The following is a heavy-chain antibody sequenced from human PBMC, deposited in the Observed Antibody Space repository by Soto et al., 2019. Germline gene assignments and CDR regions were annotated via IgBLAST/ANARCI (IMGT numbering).Heavy chain of an antibody. CDR3: AKDGLQASFDY. CDR1: GFTFSSYG. CDR2: ISYDGSNK. Sequence: QVQLVESGGGVVQPGRSLRLSCAASGFTFSSYGMHWVRQAPGKGLEWVAVISYDGSNKYYADSVKGRFTISRDNSKNTLYLQMTSLRAEDTAVYYCAKDGLQASFDYWGQGTLVTVSS. D-gene: IGHD4-4*01. V-gene: IGHV3-30*18. J-gene: IGHJ4*02.